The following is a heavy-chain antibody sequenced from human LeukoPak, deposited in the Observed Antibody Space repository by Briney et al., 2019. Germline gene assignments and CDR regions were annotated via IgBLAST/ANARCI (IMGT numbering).Heavy chain of an antibody. CDR1: GLTVSSHY. CDR3: ARALYYFDY. D-gene: IGHD2-8*01. Sequence: GGSLRLSCAASGLTVSSHYISWVRQAPGKGLEWVSLVYSDGSTYYADSVKGRFTISRDNSKNTLYLQMNSLRAEDTAVYYCARALYYFDYWGQGTLVTVSS. V-gene: IGHV3-53*01. CDR2: VYSDGST. J-gene: IGHJ4*02.